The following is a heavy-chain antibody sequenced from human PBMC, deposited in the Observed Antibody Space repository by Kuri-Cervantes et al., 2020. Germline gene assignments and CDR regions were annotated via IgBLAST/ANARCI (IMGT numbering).Heavy chain of an antibody. V-gene: IGHV1-18*01. CDR2: ISAYNGNT. J-gene: IGHJ4*02. CDR1: GYTFTSYG. Sequence: ASGKVSCKDSGYTFTSYGISWVRQAPGQGLEWVGWISAYNGNTNYAQKLQGRVTMTTDKSKSTAYMELRSQRSDDTAVYYCARVGGRGITMVQGVSQRTYYFDYWGQGTLVTVSS. D-gene: IGHD3-10*01. CDR3: ARVGGRGITMVQGVSQRTYYFDY.